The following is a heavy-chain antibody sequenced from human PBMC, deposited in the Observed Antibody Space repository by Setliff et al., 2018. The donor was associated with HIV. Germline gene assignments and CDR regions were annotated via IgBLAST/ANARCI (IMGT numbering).Heavy chain of an antibody. CDR1: GYTFSRYY. D-gene: IGHD3-10*01. J-gene: IGHJ4*02. CDR2: INPNGGSR. V-gene: IGHV1-46*01. Sequence: ASVKVSCKASGYTFSRYYMHWVRQAPGQGLEWMGRINPNGGSRSYAQKFQGRVTMTRDTSTNTVYMELSSLRSEDTAVYYCARESYFYYFDYWGQGTLVTVSS. CDR3: ARESYFYYFDY.